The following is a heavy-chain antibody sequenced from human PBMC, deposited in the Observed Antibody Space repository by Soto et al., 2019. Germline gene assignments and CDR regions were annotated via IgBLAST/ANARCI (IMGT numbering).Heavy chain of an antibody. CDR3: ARGTQDILTGYYTPAEYFQH. CDR1: GGTFSSYA. Sequence: QVQLVQSGAEVKKPGSSVKVSCKASGGTFSSYAISWVRQAPGQGLEWMGGIIPIFGTANYAQQFQGRVTITADESTSTAYMELSSLRSEDTAVYYCARGTQDILTGYYTPAEYFQHWGQGTLVTVSS. V-gene: IGHV1-69*01. D-gene: IGHD3-9*01. J-gene: IGHJ1*01. CDR2: IIPIFGTA.